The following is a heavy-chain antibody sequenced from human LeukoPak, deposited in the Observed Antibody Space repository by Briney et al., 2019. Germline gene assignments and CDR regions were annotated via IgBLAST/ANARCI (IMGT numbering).Heavy chain of an antibody. J-gene: IGHJ4*02. CDR1: GGSISSGGYY. D-gene: IGHD6-13*01. CDR3: ARDGGSSPPFDY. V-gene: IGHV4-30-2*01. Sequence: SQTLSLTCTVSGGSISSGGYYWSWIRQPPGKGLEWIGYIYHSGSTYYNPSLKSRVTISVDRSKNQFSLKLSSVTAADTAVYYCARDGGSSPPFDYWGQGTLVTVSS. CDR2: IYHSGST.